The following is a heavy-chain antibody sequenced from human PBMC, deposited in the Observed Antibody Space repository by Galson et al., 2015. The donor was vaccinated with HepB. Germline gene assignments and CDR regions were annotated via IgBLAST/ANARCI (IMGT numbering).Heavy chain of an antibody. V-gene: IGHV3-30*02. Sequence: SLRLSCAASGFTFSSCGMHWVRQAPGKGLEWVAFIRYDGSNKYYADSVKGRFTISRDNSKNTLYLQMNSLRAEDTAVYYCARKANIVVVTATQIDYFDYWGQGTLVTVSS. CDR1: GFTFSSCG. J-gene: IGHJ4*02. CDR2: IRYDGSNK. D-gene: IGHD2-21*02. CDR3: ARKANIVVVTATQIDYFDY.